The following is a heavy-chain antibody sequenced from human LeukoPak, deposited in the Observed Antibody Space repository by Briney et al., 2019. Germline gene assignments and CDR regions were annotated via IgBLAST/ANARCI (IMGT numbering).Heavy chain of an antibody. CDR3: ARVTMVRGVSYFDY. J-gene: IGHJ4*02. V-gene: IGHV1-18*01. D-gene: IGHD3-10*01. Sequence: KFQGRVTMTTDTSPSTAYMELRSLRSDDTAVYYCARVTMVRGVSYFDYWGQGTLVTVSS.